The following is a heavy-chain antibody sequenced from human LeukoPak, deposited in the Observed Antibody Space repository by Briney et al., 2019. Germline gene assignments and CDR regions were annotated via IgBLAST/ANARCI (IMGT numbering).Heavy chain of an antibody. J-gene: IGHJ4*02. CDR2: IIPIFGTA. Sequence: GASVKVSCKVSGYTLTSYYMHWVRQAPGQGLEWMGGIIPIFGTANYAQKFQGRVTMTTDTSTSTAYMEVRSLRSDDTAVYYCARYYNVLAGYYSFDYWGQGTLVTVSS. V-gene: IGHV1-18*04. CDR1: GYTLTSYY. CDR3: ARYYNVLAGYYSFDY. D-gene: IGHD3-9*01.